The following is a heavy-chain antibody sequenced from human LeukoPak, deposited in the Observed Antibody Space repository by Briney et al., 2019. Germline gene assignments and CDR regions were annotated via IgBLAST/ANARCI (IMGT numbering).Heavy chain of an antibody. CDR2: IRYDGSNK. CDR3: AKDDRYCSSTSCYTRRDYYYYYMDV. J-gene: IGHJ6*03. Sequence: GGSLRLSCVASGFTFSSYGMHWVRQAPGKGLEWVAFIRYDGSNKYYADSVKGRFTISRDNSKNTLYLQMNSLRAEDTAVYYCAKDDRYCSSTSCYTRRDYYYYYMDVWGKGTTVTVSS. V-gene: IGHV3-30*02. D-gene: IGHD2-2*02. CDR1: GFTFSSYG.